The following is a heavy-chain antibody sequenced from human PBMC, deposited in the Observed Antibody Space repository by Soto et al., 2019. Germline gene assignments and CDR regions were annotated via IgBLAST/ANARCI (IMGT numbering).Heavy chain of an antibody. CDR1: GDSVSGNSVA. J-gene: IGHJ5*02. CDR2: TYYRSKWYN. V-gene: IGHV6-1*01. D-gene: IGHD6-13*01. Sequence: SQTLSLTCAISGDSVSGNSVAWNWMRQSPSRGLEWLGRTYYRSKWYNDYAASVRGRISSNADTSKNQVSLQLNSVTPEDTAVYYCARDFGARIAATGWFDPWGQGTLVTVSS. CDR3: ARDFGARIAATGWFDP.